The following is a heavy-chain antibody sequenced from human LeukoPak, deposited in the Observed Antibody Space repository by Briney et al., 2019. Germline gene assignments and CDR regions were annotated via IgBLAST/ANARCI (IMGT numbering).Heavy chain of an antibody. CDR2: MNPNSGNT. V-gene: IGHV1-8*01. CDR3: AREDFTMVRGVISWFDP. J-gene: IGHJ5*02. Sequence: EASVKVSCKASGYTFTSYDINWVRQATGQGLEWMGWMNPNSGNTGYAQKFQGRVTMTRNTSISTAYMELSSLRSEDTAVYYCAREDFTMVRGVISWFDPWGQGTLVTVSS. CDR1: GYTFTSYD. D-gene: IGHD3-10*01.